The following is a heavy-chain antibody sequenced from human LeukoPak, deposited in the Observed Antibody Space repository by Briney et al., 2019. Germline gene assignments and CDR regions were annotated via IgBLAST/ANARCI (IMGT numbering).Heavy chain of an antibody. D-gene: IGHD1-26*01. V-gene: IGHV3-30*18. CDR3: AKGINPRLVGANGYVY. CDR2: ISYDGSNK. J-gene: IGHJ4*02. Sequence: AGGSLRLSCAASGFTFSSYGMHWVRQAPGKGLEWVAVISYDGSNKYYADSVKGRFTISRDNSKNTLYLQMTSLSAEDTAIYYCAKGINPRLVGANGYVYWGQGTLVTVSS. CDR1: GFTFSSYG.